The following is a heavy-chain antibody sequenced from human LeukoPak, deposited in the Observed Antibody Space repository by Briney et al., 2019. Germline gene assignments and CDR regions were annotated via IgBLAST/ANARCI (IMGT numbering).Heavy chain of an antibody. CDR1: GGPISSSSYY. J-gene: IGHJ4*02. Sequence: SETLSLTCTVSGGPISSSSYYWGWIRQPPGKGLEWIGSIYYSGSTYYNPSLKSRVTISVDTSKNQFSLKLSSVTAADTAVYYCARLTEMATITNWGQGTLVTVSS. CDR2: IYYSGST. D-gene: IGHD5-24*01. CDR3: ARLTEMATITN. V-gene: IGHV4-39*01.